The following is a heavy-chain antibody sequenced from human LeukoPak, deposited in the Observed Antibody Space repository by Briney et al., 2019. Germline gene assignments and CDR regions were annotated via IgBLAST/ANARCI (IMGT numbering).Heavy chain of an antibody. CDR1: GFTFSSYA. CDR3: ARDIREYYDSSGYRN. J-gene: IGHJ4*02. V-gene: IGHV3-66*01. Sequence: GGSLRLSCAASGFTFSSYAMSWVRQAPGKGLEWVSVIYSGGSTYYADSVKGRFTISRDNSKNTLYLQMNSLRAEDTAVYYCARDIREYYDSSGYRNWGQGTLVTVSS. D-gene: IGHD3-22*01. CDR2: IYSGGST.